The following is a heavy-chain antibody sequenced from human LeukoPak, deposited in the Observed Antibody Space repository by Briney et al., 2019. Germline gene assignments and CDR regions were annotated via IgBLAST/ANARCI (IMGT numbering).Heavy chain of an antibody. D-gene: IGHD4-17*01. V-gene: IGHV3-21*01. J-gene: IGHJ4*02. CDR1: GFTFSTYS. CDR2: ISSNSNYI. CDR3: ARDSGDYPDSYFEY. Sequence: GGSLRLSCAASGFTFSTYSMNWVRQAPGKGLEWVSSISSNSNYIYYAGSVKGRFTISRDNAKNSLSLQMNSLRAEDTAVYYCARDSGDYPDSYFEYWGQGTLVTVSS.